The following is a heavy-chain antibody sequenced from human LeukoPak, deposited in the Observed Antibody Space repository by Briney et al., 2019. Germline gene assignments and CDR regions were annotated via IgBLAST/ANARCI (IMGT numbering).Heavy chain of an antibody. CDR2: ISAYNGNT. V-gene: IGHV1-18*01. Sequence: ASVKVSCKASGYTFTSYGISWVRQAPGQGLEWMGWISAYNGNTNYAQKLQGRVIMTTDTSTSTAYMELRSLRSDDTAVYYCARDPGIMVRGSRRGYDGNYYYMDVWGKGTTVTISS. CDR3: ARDPGIMVRGSRRGYDGNYYYMDV. D-gene: IGHD3-10*01. CDR1: GYTFTSYG. J-gene: IGHJ6*03.